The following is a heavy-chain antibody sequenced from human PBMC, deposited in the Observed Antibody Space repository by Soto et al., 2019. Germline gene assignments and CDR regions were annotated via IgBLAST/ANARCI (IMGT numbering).Heavy chain of an antibody. J-gene: IGHJ5*02. V-gene: IGHV3-23*01. CDR2: LSGSGGST. Sequence: GGSRRRSCAASGFTFSSYAMSWVRQAPGKGLEWVSALSGSGGSTYYADSVKGRFTISRDNSKNTLYLQMNSLSAEDTAVYYCAKENRQYNWKHARFDPWGQGTRVSVAS. CDR3: AKENRQYNWKHARFDP. CDR1: GFTFSSYA. D-gene: IGHD1-20*01.